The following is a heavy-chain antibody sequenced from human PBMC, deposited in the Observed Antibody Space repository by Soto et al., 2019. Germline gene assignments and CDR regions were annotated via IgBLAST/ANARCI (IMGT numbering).Heavy chain of an antibody. D-gene: IGHD3-10*01. V-gene: IGHV3-53*01. CDR3: ARGRITMVRGVLVGFDY. CDR1: GFTVSSNY. Sequence: GGSLRLSCAASGFTVSSNYMSWVRQAPGKGLEWVSVIYSGGSTYYADSVKGRFTISRDNSKNTLYLQMNSLRAEDTAVYYCARGRITMVRGVLVGFDYWGQGTLVTVSS. CDR2: IYSGGST. J-gene: IGHJ4*02.